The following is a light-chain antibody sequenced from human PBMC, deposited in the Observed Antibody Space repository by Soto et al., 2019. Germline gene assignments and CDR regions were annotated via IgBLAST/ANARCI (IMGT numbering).Light chain of an antibody. J-gene: IGKJ5*01. V-gene: IGKV3-11*01. CDR3: QQRSNWIT. CDR2: DAS. Sequence: DIVLTQTPGTLSSSLVERATLSFRASQRVGSNYFAWYQQKPGQAPRLLIYDASNRATGIPARFSGSGSGTDFTLTIGSLEPEDFAVYYCQQRSNWITFGQGTRLEIK. CDR1: QRVGSNY.